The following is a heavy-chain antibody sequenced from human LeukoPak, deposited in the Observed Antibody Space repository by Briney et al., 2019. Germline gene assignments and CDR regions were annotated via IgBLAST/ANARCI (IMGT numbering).Heavy chain of an antibody. CDR1: GFTFSSYA. D-gene: IGHD3-3*01. J-gene: IGHJ6*02. V-gene: IGHV3-23*01. CDR3: AKSVAIYFYYGLDV. Sequence: GGSLRLSCAASGFTFSSYAMSWVRQTPGKGLEWVSAISGSGGSTYYADSVKGRFTISRDNSKNTLFLQMNSLRAADTAPYYCAKSVAIYFYYGLDVWGQGTTVAVSS. CDR2: ISGSGGST.